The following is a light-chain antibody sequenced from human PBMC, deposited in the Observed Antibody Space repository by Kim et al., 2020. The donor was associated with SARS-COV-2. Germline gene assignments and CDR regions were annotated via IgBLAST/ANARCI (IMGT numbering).Light chain of an antibody. J-gene: IGLJ3*02. CDR1: RSNIGNNP. V-gene: IGLV1-51*01. CDR2: DND. Sequence: QSALTQPPSVSAAPGQKVTISCSGSRSNIGNNPVSWYQQFPGTAPRLITYDNDKRPSGIPDRFSSSKSGTSATLGITGLRTGDEADYYCATWDSSLSVGVFGGGTKVTVL. CDR3: ATWDSSLSVGV.